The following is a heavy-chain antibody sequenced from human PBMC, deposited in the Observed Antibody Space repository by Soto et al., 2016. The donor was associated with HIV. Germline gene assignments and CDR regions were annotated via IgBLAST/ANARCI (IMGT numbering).Heavy chain of an antibody. D-gene: IGHD6-13*01. CDR3: ARVGYSSSWYKAFDI. J-gene: IGHJ3*02. CDR1: GGTFSSYA. Sequence: QVQLVQSGAEVKKPGSSVKVSCKASGGTFSSYAFSWVRQAPGQGLEWMGGIIPVYGVTNYAQKFQGRVTITADKSTSTTYMQLSSLRSEDTGVYYCARVGYSSSWYKAFDIWGQGTMVTVSS. V-gene: IGHV1-69*17. CDR2: IIPVYGVT.